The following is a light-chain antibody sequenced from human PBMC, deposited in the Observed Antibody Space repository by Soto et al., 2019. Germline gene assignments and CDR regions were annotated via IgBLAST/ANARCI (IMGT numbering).Light chain of an antibody. J-gene: IGLJ1*01. CDR1: SDEIGGYDY. Sequence: QSVLPQTPSASGPPGQSVTISCTVSSDEIGGYDYVSWYQHHPGRTPKLIIYEVNKRPSGVPDRFSGSKSGNTASLTVSGLQAEDGADYYCSSYAVKKNFVVFGSGTKVTVL. V-gene: IGLV2-8*01. CDR2: EVN. CDR3: SSYAVKKNFVV.